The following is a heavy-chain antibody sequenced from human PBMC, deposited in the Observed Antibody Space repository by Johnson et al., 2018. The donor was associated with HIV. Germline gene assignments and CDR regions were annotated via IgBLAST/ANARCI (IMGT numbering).Heavy chain of an antibody. Sequence: QVQLVESGGGLVKPGGSLRLSCVASGFTFKDHYMSWIRQAPGKGLEWVSYISSSDSSIYYADSVTGRFTISRDNAKNSLYLQMNSLRAEDTAVYYCARVGSSGWLGRAFDIWGQGTMVTVSS. CDR1: GFTFKDHY. J-gene: IGHJ3*02. CDR2: ISSSDSSI. D-gene: IGHD6-19*01. V-gene: IGHV3-11*04. CDR3: ARVGSSGWLGRAFDI.